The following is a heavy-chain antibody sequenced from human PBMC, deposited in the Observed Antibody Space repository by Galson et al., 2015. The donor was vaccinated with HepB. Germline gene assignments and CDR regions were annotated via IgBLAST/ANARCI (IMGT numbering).Heavy chain of an antibody. D-gene: IGHD2-2*01. CDR1: GYSFTRYW. CDR3: ARTGPAGMSDSFEI. CDR2: IYPGDSDT. J-gene: IGHJ3*02. V-gene: IGHV5-51*01. Sequence: QSGAAVKKPGESLKISCEGSGYSFTRYWIGWVRQMPGKGLEWMGIIYPGDSDTRYSPSFQGQVTISADKSISTAYLQLINLKASDTALYYCARTGPAGMSDSFEIWGQGTMITVSS.